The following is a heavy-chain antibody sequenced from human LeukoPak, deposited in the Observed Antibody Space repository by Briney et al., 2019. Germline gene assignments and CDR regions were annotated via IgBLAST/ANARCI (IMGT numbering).Heavy chain of an antibody. CDR1: GGSINNYY. CDR3: ARGGDIVGAPNAFDI. J-gene: IGHJ3*02. D-gene: IGHD1-26*01. CDR2: LHYSGST. Sequence: PSETLSLTCTVSGGSINNYYWSWIRQPPGKGLDWIGYLHYSGSTSYNPSLKSRVTISVDTSKNQFSLKLSSVTAADTAVYYCARGGDIVGAPNAFDIWGQGTMVTVSS. V-gene: IGHV4-59*12.